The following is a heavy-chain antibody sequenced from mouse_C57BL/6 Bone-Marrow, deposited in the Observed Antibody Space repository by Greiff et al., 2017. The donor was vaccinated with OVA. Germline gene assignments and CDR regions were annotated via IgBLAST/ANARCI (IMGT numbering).Heavy chain of an antibody. J-gene: IGHJ2*01. V-gene: IGHV1-50*01. CDR1: GYTFTSYW. D-gene: IGHD2-12*01. Sequence: QVQLQQPGAELVKPGASVKLSCKASGYTFTSYWMQWVKQRPGQGLEWIGEIDPSDSYINYNQKFKGKATLTVDTSSSTAYMQLSSLTSEDSAVYCCASAVTSGDFDYWGQGTTLTVSS. CDR3: ASAVTSGDFDY. CDR2: IDPSDSYI.